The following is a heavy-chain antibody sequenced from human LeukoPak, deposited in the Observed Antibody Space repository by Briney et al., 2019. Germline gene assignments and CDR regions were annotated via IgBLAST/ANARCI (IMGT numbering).Heavy chain of an antibody. CDR3: ARDLYRYYYDSSGFDY. V-gene: IGHV3-21*01. J-gene: IGHJ4*02. CDR1: GFTFSSYS. D-gene: IGHD3-22*01. CDR2: ISSSSYI. Sequence: GGSLRLSCAASGFTFSSYSMNWVRQAPGKGLEWVSSISSSSYIYYADSVKGRFTISRDNAKNSLYLQMNSLRAEDTAVYYCARDLYRYYYDSSGFDYWGQGTLVTVSS.